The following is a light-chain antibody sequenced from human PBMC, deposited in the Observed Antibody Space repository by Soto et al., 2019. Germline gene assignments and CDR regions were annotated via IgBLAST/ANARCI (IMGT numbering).Light chain of an antibody. CDR1: LSVSSSY. Sequence: EIVLTQSPGTLSLSPGERATLSCRASLSVSSSYLAWYQQKPGQAPRLPIYGASSRATGIPDRFSGSGSGTDSTLTISRLEPEDFAVYYCQQYGSSFTFGQGTKVDIK. CDR2: GAS. CDR3: QQYGSSFT. J-gene: IGKJ1*01. V-gene: IGKV3-20*01.